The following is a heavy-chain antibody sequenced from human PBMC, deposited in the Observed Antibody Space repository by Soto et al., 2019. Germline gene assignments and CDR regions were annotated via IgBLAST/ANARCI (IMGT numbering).Heavy chain of an antibody. D-gene: IGHD3-3*01. Sequence: WVQQEKGQGLEWMGGIIPIFGTANYAQKFQGRVTITADESTSTAYMELSSLRSEDTAVYYCARVSITIFGLVIQNHGIDISGQGTSVS. V-gene: IGHV1-69*01. J-gene: IGHJ6*01. CDR3: ARVSITIFGLVIQNHGIDI. CDR2: IIPIFGTA.